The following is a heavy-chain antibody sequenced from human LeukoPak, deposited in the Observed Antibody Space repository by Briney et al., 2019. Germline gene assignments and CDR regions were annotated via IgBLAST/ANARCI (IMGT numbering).Heavy chain of an antibody. CDR3: ARATNPYGGNSQRYYYYYYMDV. CDR2: IYYSGST. D-gene: IGHD4-23*01. Sequence: SETLSLTCTVSGGSISSSSYYWGWIRQPPGKGLEWIGNIYYSGSTYYNPSLKSRVTISVDTSKNQFSLKLSSVTAADTAVYYCARATNPYGGNSQRYYYYYYMDVWGKGTTVTVSS. CDR1: GGSISSSSYY. V-gene: IGHV4-39*07. J-gene: IGHJ6*03.